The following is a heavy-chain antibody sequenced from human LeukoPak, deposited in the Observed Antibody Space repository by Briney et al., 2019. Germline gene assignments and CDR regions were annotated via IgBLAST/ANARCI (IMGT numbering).Heavy chain of an antibody. Sequence: PSEPLSLTCTVSGDSISRGTFYWTWIPQHPGEGLEWIGNVFYTGSTNNNPSLKSRVIISVDRSKNQFSLKVNSVTAADTAVYYCARDSAWEVQGAGGMDVWGQGTTVTVSS. J-gene: IGHJ6*02. CDR3: ARDSAWEVQGAGGMDV. CDR2: VFYTGST. D-gene: IGHD1-26*01. CDR1: GDSISRGTFY. V-gene: IGHV4-31*03.